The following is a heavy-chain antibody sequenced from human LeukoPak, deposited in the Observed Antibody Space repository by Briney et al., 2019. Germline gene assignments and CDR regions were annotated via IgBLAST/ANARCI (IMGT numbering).Heavy chain of an antibody. J-gene: IGHJ5*02. Sequence: SVKVSCKASGGTFSSYAISWVRQAPGQGLEWMGGIIPIFGTANYAQKFQGRVTITTDESTSTAYMELSSLRSKDTAVYYCAGDTMIARRFDPWGQGTLVTVSS. CDR3: AGDTMIARRFDP. V-gene: IGHV1-69*05. CDR1: GGTFSSYA. D-gene: IGHD3-22*01. CDR2: IIPIFGTA.